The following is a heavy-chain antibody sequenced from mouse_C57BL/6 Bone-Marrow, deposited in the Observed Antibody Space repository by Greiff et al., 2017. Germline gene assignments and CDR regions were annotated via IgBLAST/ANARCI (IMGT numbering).Heavy chain of an antibody. CDR3: AKTGTGAWYFDV. CDR1: GYTFTSYW. CDR2: INPSNGGT. J-gene: IGHJ1*03. D-gene: IGHD4-1*01. Sequence: QVQLQQPGTELVKPGASVKLSCKASGYTFTSYWMHWVKQRPGQGLEWIGNINPSNGGTNYNEQFKSKATLTVDKSSSTAYMQLSSLTSEDSAVYYCAKTGTGAWYFDVWGTGTTVTVSS. V-gene: IGHV1-53*01.